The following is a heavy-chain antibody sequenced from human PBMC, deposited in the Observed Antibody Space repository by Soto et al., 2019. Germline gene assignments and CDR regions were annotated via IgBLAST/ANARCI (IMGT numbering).Heavy chain of an antibody. J-gene: IGHJ5*01. D-gene: IGHD3-10*01. CDR1: GFTFSSNW. CDR2: IRQDGSEI. V-gene: IGHV3-7*04. Sequence: GGSLRLSCVGSGFTFSSNWMTWVRQAPGKGLEWVANIRQDGSEINYVDSVKGRFTISRDNTKNSLYLQMNSLRAEDTAIYYCAREVRPLSWFDSWGQGKLVTVSS. CDR3: AREVRPLSWFDS.